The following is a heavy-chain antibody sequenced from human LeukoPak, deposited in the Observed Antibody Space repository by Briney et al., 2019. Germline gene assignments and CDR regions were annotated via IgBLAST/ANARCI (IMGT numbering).Heavy chain of an antibody. V-gene: IGHV1-24*01. CDR1: GYTLTELS. CDR2: FDPEDGET. CDR3: AKDIDFLLWFGELGVDWFDP. J-gene: IGHJ5*02. Sequence: ASVKVSCKVSGYTLTELSMHWVRQAPGKGLEWMGGFDPEDGETIYAQKFQGRVTMTEDTSTDTAYMELSSLRSEDTAVYYCAKDIDFLLWFGELGVDWFDPWGQGTLVTVSS. D-gene: IGHD3-10*01.